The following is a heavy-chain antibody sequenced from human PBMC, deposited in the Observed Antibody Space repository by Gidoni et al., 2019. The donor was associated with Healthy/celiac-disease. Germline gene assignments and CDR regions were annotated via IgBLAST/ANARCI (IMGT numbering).Heavy chain of an antibody. V-gene: IGHV3-7*01. D-gene: IGHD1-1*01. CDR1: GFTFSSYW. CDR2: IKQDGSEK. CDR3: ARDSSQQKGINIPLDY. Sequence: EVQLVESGGGLVQPGGSLRLSCAASGFTFSSYWMSWVRQAPGKGLEWVANIKQDGSEKYYVDSVKGRFTISRDNAKNSLYLQMNSLRAEDTAMYYCARDSSQQKGINIPLDYWGQGTLVTVSS. J-gene: IGHJ4*02.